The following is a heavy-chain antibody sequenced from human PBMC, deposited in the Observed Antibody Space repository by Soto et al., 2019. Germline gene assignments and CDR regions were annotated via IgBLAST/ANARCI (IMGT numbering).Heavy chain of an antibody. V-gene: IGHV2-5*02. CDR2: IYWDNDK. D-gene: IGHD1-1*01. CDR3: AHRLGGSSWNDGYFDF. Sequence: QITLKESGPTLVEPTEALALTSSFSGFSLTTSPVGVGWFRQPPGKALEWLAVIYWDNDKRYNPSLKTRITITKDTSRNEVALTMTDMEPKDTATYFCAHRLGGSSWNDGYFDFWGQGFLVTVS. J-gene: IGHJ4*02. CDR1: GFSLTTSPVG.